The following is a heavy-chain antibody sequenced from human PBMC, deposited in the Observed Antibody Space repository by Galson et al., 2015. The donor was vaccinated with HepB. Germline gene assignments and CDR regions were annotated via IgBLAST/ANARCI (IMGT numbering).Heavy chain of an antibody. D-gene: IGHD6-6*01. CDR3: ARDGYSSSSTPNY. CDR1: GFTFSSYG. Sequence: SLRLSCAASGFTFSSYGMHWVRQAPGKGLEWVAVIWYDGSNKYYADSVKGRFTISRDNSKNTLYLQMNSLRAEDTAVYYCARDGYSSSSTPNYWGQGTLVTVSS. CDR2: IWYDGSNK. J-gene: IGHJ4*02. V-gene: IGHV3-33*01.